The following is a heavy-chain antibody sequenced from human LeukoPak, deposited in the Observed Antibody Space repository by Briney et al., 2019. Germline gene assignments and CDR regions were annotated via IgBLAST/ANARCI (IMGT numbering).Heavy chain of an antibody. J-gene: IGHJ4*02. CDR1: GDSVSSNSAA. CDR3: ARVGYYDSSGYYQYYFDY. D-gene: IGHD3-22*01. V-gene: IGHV6-1*01. CDR2: TYYRSKWYN. Sequence: SQTLSLTCAISGDSVSSNSAAWNWIRQSPSRGLEWLRRTYYRSKWYNDYAVSVKSRITINPDTSKNQFSLQLNSVTPEDTAVYYCARVGYYDSSGYYQYYFDYWGQGTLVTVSS.